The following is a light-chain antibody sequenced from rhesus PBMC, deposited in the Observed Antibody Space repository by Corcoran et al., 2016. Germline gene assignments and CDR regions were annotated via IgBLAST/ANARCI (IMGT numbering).Light chain of an antibody. CDR3: QQYSNWPLT. CDR1: QSVSSS. Sequence: EIVLTQSQATLSLSPGEKANLSCRASQSVSSSLAWYQQKPGQAPGLLIYGPSSRANGIPDRFSGSGSGTDFTLTISSLEPEDVGVYYCQQYSNWPLTCGGGTKVELK. J-gene: IGKJ4*01. CDR2: GPS. V-gene: IGKV3-42*02.